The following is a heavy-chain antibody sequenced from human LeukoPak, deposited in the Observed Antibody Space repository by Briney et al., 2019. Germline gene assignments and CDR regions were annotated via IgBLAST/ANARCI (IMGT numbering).Heavy chain of an antibody. D-gene: IGHD4-17*01. Sequence: PSETLFLTCTVSGGSISSYYWSWIRQPPGKGLEWIGYIYYSGSTNYNPSLKSRVTISVDTSKNQFSLKLSSVTAADTAVYYCARWRTVTTFGVSYFDYWGQGTLVTVSS. CDR1: GGSISSYY. V-gene: IGHV4-59*08. CDR2: IYYSGST. J-gene: IGHJ4*02. CDR3: ARWRTVTTFGVSYFDY.